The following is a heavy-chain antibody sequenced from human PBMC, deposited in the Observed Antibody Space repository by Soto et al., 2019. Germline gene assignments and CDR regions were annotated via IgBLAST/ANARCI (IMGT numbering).Heavy chain of an antibody. J-gene: IGHJ6*02. D-gene: IGHD3-3*01. CDR3: AGPSRDFWNGYPYYYGMDV. V-gene: IGHV4-4*07. CDR2: IHVSGKT. Sequence: SETLSLTCTVSGDSINNYYWSWIRQPAGKGLEWIGRIHVSGKTNHNPSLKSRVTMSLDMSKNHFSLRLSSVTAADTAVYYCAGPSRDFWNGYPYYYGMDVWGQGTTVTVSS. CDR1: GDSINNYY.